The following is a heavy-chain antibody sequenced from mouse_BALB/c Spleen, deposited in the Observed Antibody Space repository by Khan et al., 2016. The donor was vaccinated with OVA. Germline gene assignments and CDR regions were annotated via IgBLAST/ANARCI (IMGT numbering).Heavy chain of an antibody. CDR3: VRGSGKSRFAY. V-gene: IGHV1S137*01. D-gene: IGHD1-3*01. J-gene: IGHJ3*01. CDR1: GYTFTDFA. CDR2: ISTYYGDA. Sequence: QVQLQQSGAELVRPGVSVKISCKGSGYTFTDFAMHWVKQSHAKSLEWLGVISTYYGDADYNHKFRDKATMTVDKSSSTAYMALAGLTSEDSAIYYCVRGSGKSRFAYWGQGTLVTVSA.